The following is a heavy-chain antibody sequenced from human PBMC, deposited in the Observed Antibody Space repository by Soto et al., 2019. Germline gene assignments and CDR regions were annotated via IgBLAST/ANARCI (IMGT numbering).Heavy chain of an antibody. V-gene: IGHV1-2*04. CDR2: INPNSGGT. CDR1: GYTFTGYY. CDR3: ARERCSGGSCHWFDP. Sequence: ASVKVSCKASGYTFTGYYMHWVRQAPGQGLEWMGWINPNSGGTNYAQKFQGWVTMTRDTSISTAYMELSRLRSDDTAVYYCARERCSGGSCHWFDPWGQGTLVTVSS. J-gene: IGHJ5*02. D-gene: IGHD2-15*01.